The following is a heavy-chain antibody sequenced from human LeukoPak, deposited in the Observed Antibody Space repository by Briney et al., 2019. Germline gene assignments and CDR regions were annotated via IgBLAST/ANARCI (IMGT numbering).Heavy chain of an antibody. CDR2: LYSDGRS. J-gene: IGHJ5*02. D-gene: IGHD3-16*02. CDR1: GFTASSKY. CDR3: VSYRPYNWFDP. V-gene: IGHV3-53*04. Sequence: GGSLRLSCAASGFTASSKYMTWVRQAPGKGLEWVSVLYSDGRSDYTDSVKGRFTISRHNSKNTLYLQMNSLRVEDTAVYYCVSYRPYNWFDPWGQGTLVTVSS.